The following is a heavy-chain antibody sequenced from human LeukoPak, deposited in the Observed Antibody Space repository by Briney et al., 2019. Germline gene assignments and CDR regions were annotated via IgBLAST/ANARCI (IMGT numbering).Heavy chain of an antibody. Sequence: GGSLRLSCAASGFTFSSYGMHWVRQAPGKGLEWVAFIRHDGSNKYYADSVKGRFTISRDNSKNTLYLQMNSLRAEDTAVYYCAKAGSIRFDYWGQGTLVTVSS. J-gene: IGHJ4*02. D-gene: IGHD1-26*01. CDR2: IRHDGSNK. V-gene: IGHV3-30*02. CDR3: AKAGSIRFDY. CDR1: GFTFSSYG.